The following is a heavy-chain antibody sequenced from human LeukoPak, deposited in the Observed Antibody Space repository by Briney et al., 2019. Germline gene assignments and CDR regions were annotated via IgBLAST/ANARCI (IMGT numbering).Heavy chain of an antibody. J-gene: IGHJ3*02. CDR1: GHSISSGYY. CDR3: ARVNIWLYSSPDDAFDI. CDR2: IYHSGST. D-gene: IGHD6-13*01. V-gene: IGHV4-38-2*02. Sequence: PSETLSLTCTVSGHSISSGYYWGWIRQPPGKGLEWIGNIYHSGSTYYNPSLKSRVTISVDTSKNQFSLKLSSVTAADTAVYYCARVNIWLYSSPDDAFDIWGQGTMVTVSS.